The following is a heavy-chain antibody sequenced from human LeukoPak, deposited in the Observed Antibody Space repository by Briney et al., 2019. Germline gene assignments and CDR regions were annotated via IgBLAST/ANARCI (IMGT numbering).Heavy chain of an antibody. V-gene: IGHV3-23*01. D-gene: IGHD2-2*01. J-gene: IGHJ5*02. Sequence: GGSLRLSCAASGFTFSTYAMTWVRQAPGKGLEWVSAISGSGGNTYYADSVTGRFTISRDNSKNSLYLQMNSLRAEDTAIYYCARVIIPAARGGWFDPWGQGTLVTVSS. CDR1: GFTFSTYA. CDR2: ISGSGGNT. CDR3: ARVIIPAARGGWFDP.